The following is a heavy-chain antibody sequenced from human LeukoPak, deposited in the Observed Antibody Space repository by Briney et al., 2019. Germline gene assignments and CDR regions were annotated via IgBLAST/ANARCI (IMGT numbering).Heavy chain of an antibody. V-gene: IGHV1-18*01. CDR2: ISAYNGNT. D-gene: IGHD6-13*01. Sequence: ASVKVSCKASGYTFTSYGISWVRQAPGQGLEWMGWISAYNGNTNYAQKLQGRVTMTTDTSTSTAYMELRSLRSDDTAVYYCAWSVAAAGWFDPWGQGTLVTVSS. J-gene: IGHJ5*02. CDR1: GYTFTSYG. CDR3: AWSVAAAGWFDP.